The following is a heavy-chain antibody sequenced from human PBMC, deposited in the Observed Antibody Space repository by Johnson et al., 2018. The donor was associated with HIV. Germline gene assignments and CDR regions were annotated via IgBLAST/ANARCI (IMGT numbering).Heavy chain of an antibody. CDR1: GLSFSNFG. CDR3: ARGRRDIEAVDGLDNDGFDV. CDR2: ISYDGSNE. J-gene: IGHJ3*01. V-gene: IGHV3-30*03. Sequence: VQLVESGGGVVQPGKSLTLSCVGSGLSFSNFGIHWVRQAPGKGPEWVAVISYDGSNEFYTDSVKGRFTISRDISRTALHLQMNDLRPEDTGVYFCARGRRDIEAVDGLDNDGFDVWGQGTVVTVSS. D-gene: IGHD3-9*01.